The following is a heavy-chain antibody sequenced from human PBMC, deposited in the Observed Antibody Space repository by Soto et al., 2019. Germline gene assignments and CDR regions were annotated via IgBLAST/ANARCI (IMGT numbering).Heavy chain of an antibody. V-gene: IGHV1-2*04. CDR3: ARGQGIVGAIRYYYGMDV. Sequence: ASVKVSCKASGYTFTGYYMHWVRQAPGQGLEWMGWINPNSGGTNYAQKFQGWVTMTRDTSISTAYMELSMLRSDDTAVYYCARGQGIVGAIRYYYGMDVWGQGTTVTVSS. J-gene: IGHJ6*02. D-gene: IGHD1-26*01. CDR1: GYTFTGYY. CDR2: INPNSGGT.